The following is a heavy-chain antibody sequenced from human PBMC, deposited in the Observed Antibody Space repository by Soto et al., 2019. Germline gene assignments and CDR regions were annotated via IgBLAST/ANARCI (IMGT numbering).Heavy chain of an antibody. D-gene: IGHD4-17*01. Sequence: QVQLVQSGAEVKKPGASVKVSCKASGYTFTSYDINWVRQATGQGLEWMGWMNRKSGNTGYAQKFQGIVTITRNPSISTAYMKLSSLRSEDTAVYYCARTLYGDNVDYWGQGTLVTVAS. CDR3: ARTLYGDNVDY. V-gene: IGHV1-8*01. J-gene: IGHJ4*02. CDR1: GYTFTSYD. CDR2: MNRKSGNT.